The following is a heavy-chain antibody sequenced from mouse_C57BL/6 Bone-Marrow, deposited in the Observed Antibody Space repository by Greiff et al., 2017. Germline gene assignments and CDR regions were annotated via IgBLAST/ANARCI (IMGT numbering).Heavy chain of an antibody. V-gene: IGHV1-81*01. CDR3: TRDGYYVAY. D-gene: IGHD2-3*01. CDR1: GYTFTSYG. CDR2: IYPRSGNT. J-gene: IGHJ3*01. Sequence: VQLQQSGAELARPGASVKLSCKASGYTFTSYGISWVKQRTGQGLGWIGEIYPRSGNTYYNEKFKGKATLTADKSSSTAYMELRSRTSEDSAVYFCTRDGYYVAYWGQGTLVTVSA.